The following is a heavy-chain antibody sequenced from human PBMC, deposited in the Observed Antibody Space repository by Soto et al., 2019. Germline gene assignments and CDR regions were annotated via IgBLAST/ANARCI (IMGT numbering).Heavy chain of an antibody. CDR1: GYTFTSYD. CDR2: MNPNSGNT. V-gene: IGHV1-8*01. D-gene: IGHD2-15*01. Sequence: ASVKVSCKASGYTFTSYDINWVRQATGQGLEWMGWMNPNSGNTGYAQKFQGRVTMTRNTSISTAYMELSSLRSEDTAVYYCASIYCSGGSCDWDAFDIWGQGTMVTVSS. CDR3: ASIYCSGGSCDWDAFDI. J-gene: IGHJ3*02.